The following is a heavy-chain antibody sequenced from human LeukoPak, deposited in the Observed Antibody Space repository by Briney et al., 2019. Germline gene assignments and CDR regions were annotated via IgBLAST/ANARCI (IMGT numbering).Heavy chain of an antibody. V-gene: IGHV1-69*05. CDR3: AVSSRYYMDV. D-gene: IGHD6-13*01. Sequence: SVKVSCKASGGTFSSYAISWVRQAPGQGLEWMGGIIPIFGTANYAQKFQGRVTITRNTSISTAYMELSSLRSEDTAVYYCAVSSRYYMDVWGKGTTVTVSS. J-gene: IGHJ6*03. CDR1: GGTFSSYA. CDR2: IIPIFGTA.